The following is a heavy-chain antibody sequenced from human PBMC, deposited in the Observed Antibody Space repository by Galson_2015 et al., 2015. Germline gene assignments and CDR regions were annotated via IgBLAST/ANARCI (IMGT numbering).Heavy chain of an antibody. CDR1: GFTFSSYA. Sequence: SLRLSCAASGFTFSSYAMSWVRQAPGKGLEWVSAISGSGGSTYYADSVKGRFTISRDNSKNTLYLQMNSLRAEDTAVYYCAKCVGTFRRKSRDGYNYQCWGYFDLWGRGTLVTVSS. CDR2: ISGSGGST. CDR3: AKCVGTFRRKSRDGYNYQCWGYFDL. J-gene: IGHJ2*01. D-gene: IGHD5-24*01. V-gene: IGHV3-23*01.